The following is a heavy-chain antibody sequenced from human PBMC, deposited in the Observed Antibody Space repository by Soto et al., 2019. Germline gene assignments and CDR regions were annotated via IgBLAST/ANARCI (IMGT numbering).Heavy chain of an antibody. D-gene: IGHD4-17*01. Sequence: GGSLRLSCAASGFTFSYYGMHWVRQAPGKGLEWVAVIWYDGSNKYYVDSVKGRFTISRDNSKNTLYLQMNSLRAEDTAAYYCAKECRGDYGSPAFDIWGQGTMVTVSS. J-gene: IGHJ3*02. CDR1: GFTFSYYG. CDR3: AKECRGDYGSPAFDI. CDR2: IWYDGSNK. V-gene: IGHV3-33*06.